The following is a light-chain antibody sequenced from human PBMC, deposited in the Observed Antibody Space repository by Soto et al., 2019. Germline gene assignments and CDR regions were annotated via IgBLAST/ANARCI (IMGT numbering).Light chain of an antibody. Sequence: ETVMTQSPATLSASPGESATLSCRASQSVNSDLAWYQQIPGQAPRLLIYSASTGATGGPARFSGSGSGTEFTLTISSLQSEDFATYYCQQYNNWPLTFGGGTKVEI. J-gene: IGKJ4*01. CDR2: SAS. CDR3: QQYNNWPLT. V-gene: IGKV3-15*01. CDR1: QSVNSD.